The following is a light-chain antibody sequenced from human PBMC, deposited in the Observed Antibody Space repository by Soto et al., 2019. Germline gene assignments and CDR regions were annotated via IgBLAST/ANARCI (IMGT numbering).Light chain of an antibody. V-gene: IGKV3-15*01. CDR3: QQYKNWPPIT. CDR1: PSVTNF. Sequence: EIGLTQSPGTLSLSPGERATLSCRASPSVTNFLAWYQQKPGQAPRLLIYGASTRATGIPARFSGSGSGTEFTLTISSLQSEDFAVYYCQQYKNWPPITFGQGTRLEIK. J-gene: IGKJ5*01. CDR2: GAS.